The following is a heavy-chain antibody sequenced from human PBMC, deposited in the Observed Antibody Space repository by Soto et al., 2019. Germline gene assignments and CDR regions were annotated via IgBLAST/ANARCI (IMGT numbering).Heavy chain of an antibody. CDR2: VSIGGST. CDR3: AKRRGAGGHFDY. J-gene: IGHJ4*02. D-gene: IGHD2-15*01. CDR1: GFTFSSYA. V-gene: IGHV3-23*01. Sequence: DVQLLESGGGLVQPEGSLRLSCAASGFTFSSYAMGWVRQGPGKGLEWVAVVSIGGSTHYADSVRGRFTISRDNSKNTLYLHMNSLTAEDTAVYLCAKRRGAGGHFDYWGQGDLVTVSS.